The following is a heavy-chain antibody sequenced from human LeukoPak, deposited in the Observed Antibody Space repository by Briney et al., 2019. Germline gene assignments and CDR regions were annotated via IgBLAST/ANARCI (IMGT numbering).Heavy chain of an antibody. J-gene: IGHJ5*02. Sequence: PSETLSLTCTVSGGSISSSSYYWGWIRQPPGKGLEWIGSIYYSGSTYYNPSLKSRVTISVDTSKNQFSLKLSSVTAADTAVYYCARFATLNYYDSSGGWFDPWGQGTLVTVSS. CDR2: IYYSGST. CDR3: ARFATLNYYDSSGGWFDP. D-gene: IGHD3-22*01. CDR1: GGSISSSSYY. V-gene: IGHV4-39*07.